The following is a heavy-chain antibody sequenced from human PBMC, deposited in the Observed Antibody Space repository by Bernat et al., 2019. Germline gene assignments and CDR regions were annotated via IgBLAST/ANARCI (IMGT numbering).Heavy chain of an antibody. V-gene: IGHV4-31*03. J-gene: IGHJ2*01. CDR2: IYYGGST. Sequence: QVQLQKPGPGLVKPSQTLSLTCTFSGGSISRDGYYWTWICPHPGKGLEWFGYIYYGGSTYYNPSLESRVTISVDTSKRQFSLRLSSVTAADTAVYYCARSFGGGSWYFDLWGRGTLVSVSS. D-gene: IGHD3-10*01. CDR3: ARSFGGGSWYFDL. CDR1: GGSISRDGYY.